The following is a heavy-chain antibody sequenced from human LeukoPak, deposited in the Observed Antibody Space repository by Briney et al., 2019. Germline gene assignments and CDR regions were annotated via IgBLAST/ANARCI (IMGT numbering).Heavy chain of an antibody. J-gene: IGHJ4*02. CDR3: ARGYCSGGSCYGPKGY. CDR2: INAGNGNT. CDR1: GYTFTSYA. Sequence: ASVKVSCKASGYTFTSYAMHWVRQAPGQRLEWMGWINAGNGNTKYSQKFQGRVTITRDTSASTAYMELSSLRSEDTSVYYCARGYCSGGSCYGPKGYWGQGTLVTVSS. D-gene: IGHD2-15*01. V-gene: IGHV1-3*01.